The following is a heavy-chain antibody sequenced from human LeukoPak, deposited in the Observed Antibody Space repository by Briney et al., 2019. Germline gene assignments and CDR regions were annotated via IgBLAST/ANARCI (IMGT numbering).Heavy chain of an antibody. D-gene: IGHD3-22*01. J-gene: IGHJ3*02. CDR3: ARDLNDYYDSPGAFDI. Sequence: GASVKFSCKASGYTFTGYYMHWVRQAPGQGLEWMGWINPNSGGTNYAQKFQGRVTMTRDTSISTAYMELSRLRSDDTAVYYCARDLNDYYDSPGAFDIWGQGTMVTVSS. CDR1: GYTFTGYY. CDR2: INPNSGGT. V-gene: IGHV1-2*02.